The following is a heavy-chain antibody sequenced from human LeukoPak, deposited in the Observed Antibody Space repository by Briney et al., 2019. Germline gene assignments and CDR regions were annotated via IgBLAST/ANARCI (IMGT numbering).Heavy chain of an antibody. CDR3: AREISDFWSGSRFDP. CDR1: GGSISSYY. Sequence: SETLSLTCTVSGGSISSYYWSWIRQPAGKGLEWIGRIYTSGSTNYNPSLKSRVTMSVDTSKNQFSPKLSSVTAADTAVYYCAREISDFWSGSRFDPWGQGTLVTVSS. V-gene: IGHV4-4*07. D-gene: IGHD3-3*01. J-gene: IGHJ5*02. CDR2: IYTSGST.